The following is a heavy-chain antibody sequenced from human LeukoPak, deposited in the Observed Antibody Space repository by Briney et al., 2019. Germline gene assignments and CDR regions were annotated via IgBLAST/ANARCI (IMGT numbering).Heavy chain of an antibody. D-gene: IGHD3-3*01. CDR1: GYTFTSYA. Sequence: ASVKVSFKASGYTFTSYAMHWVRQAPGQRLEWMGWINAGNGNTKYSQKFQGRVTITRDTSASTAYMELSSLRSEDTAVYYCARAPLVDIMVEYYFDYWGQGTLVTVSS. CDR2: INAGNGNT. CDR3: ARAPLVDIMVEYYFDY. V-gene: IGHV1-3*01. J-gene: IGHJ4*02.